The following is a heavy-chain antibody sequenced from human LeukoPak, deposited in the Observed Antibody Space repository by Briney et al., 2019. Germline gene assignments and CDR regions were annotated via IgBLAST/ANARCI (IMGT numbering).Heavy chain of an antibody. CDR1: GYSLTSYW. CDR2: IYPGDSDT. Sequence: GESLKISCKGSGYSLTSYWIGWGRQMPGKSLGWVGIIYPGDSDTRYSPSIQGQVTISADKSISTAYLQWGSVEASDTAMYYCERHWNGEPSDLDYWGQGTLVTVSS. J-gene: IGHJ4*02. V-gene: IGHV5-51*01. D-gene: IGHD1-1*01. CDR3: ERHWNGEPSDLDY.